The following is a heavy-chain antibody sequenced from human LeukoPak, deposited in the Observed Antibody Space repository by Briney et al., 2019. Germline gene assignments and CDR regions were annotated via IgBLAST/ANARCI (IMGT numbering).Heavy chain of an antibody. CDR2: INHSGST. D-gene: IGHD5-18*01. J-gene: IGHJ4*02. CDR3: AREGGYSYGWYFDY. CDR1: GGSFSGYY. Sequence: SETLSLTCAVYGGSFSGYYWSWIRQPPGKGLEWIGEINHSGSTNYNPSLKSRVTISVDTSKNQFSLKLSSVTAADTAVYYCAREGGYSYGWYFDYWGQGTLVTVSS. V-gene: IGHV4-34*01.